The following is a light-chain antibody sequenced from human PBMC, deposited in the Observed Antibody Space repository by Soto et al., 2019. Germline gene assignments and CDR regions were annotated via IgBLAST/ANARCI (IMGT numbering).Light chain of an antibody. V-gene: IGKV3-11*01. Sequence: EIVLTQSPDTLSLSPGERATLFCRASQSIRNELAWYQQKPGQAPSLLICDASNRATGITTRFSGSGSGTDFTLTISSLQPEYFAVYYSQQRCDWPITFGQGTRLEI. CDR3: QQRCDWPIT. CDR1: QSIRNE. CDR2: DAS. J-gene: IGKJ5*01.